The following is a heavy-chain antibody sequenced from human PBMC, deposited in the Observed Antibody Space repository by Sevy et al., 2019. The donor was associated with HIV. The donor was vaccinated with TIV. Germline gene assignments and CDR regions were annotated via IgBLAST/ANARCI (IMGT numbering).Heavy chain of an antibody. CDR1: GGSVSSGDNY. V-gene: IGHV4-31*03. D-gene: IGHD3-10*01. J-gene: IGHJ4*02. Sequence: SETLSLTCTVSGGSVSSGDNYWNWIRQHPGMGLEWVGHISYRGSTYYNPSLKSRLTISADTSKNQFSLRLSSVTAADTAVYFCARDRGGLAYYFDYWGQGALVTVSS. CDR2: ISYRGST. CDR3: ARDRGGLAYYFDY.